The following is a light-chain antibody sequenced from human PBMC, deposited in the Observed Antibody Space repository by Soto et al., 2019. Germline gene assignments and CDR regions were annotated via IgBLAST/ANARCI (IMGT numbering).Light chain of an antibody. V-gene: IGKV3-11*01. CDR2: DAS. CDR1: QSVSSY. Sequence: EIVLTQSPATLSLSPGERATLSCRASQSVSSYLAWYQQKPGQAPRLLIYDASNRATGIPARFSGSGSGTDFTLTISSLAPEDSAVYYWQQSSNWPPLTFGGGTKVEIK. CDR3: QQSSNWPPLT. J-gene: IGKJ4*01.